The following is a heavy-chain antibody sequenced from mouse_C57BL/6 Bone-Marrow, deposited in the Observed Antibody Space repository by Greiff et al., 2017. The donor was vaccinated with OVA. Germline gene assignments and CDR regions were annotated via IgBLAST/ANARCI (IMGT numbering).Heavy chain of an antibody. Sequence: EVQLQQSVAELVRPGASVKLSCTASGFNFKNTYMHWVKQRPEQGLEWIGRIDPANGNTKYAPKFQGKATITADTSSNTAYLQLSSLTSEDTAIYYCASPAYSNRYYYAMDYWGQGTSVTVSS. CDR1: GFNFKNTY. J-gene: IGHJ4*01. D-gene: IGHD2-5*01. V-gene: IGHV14-3*01. CDR2: IDPANGNT. CDR3: ASPAYSNRYYYAMDY.